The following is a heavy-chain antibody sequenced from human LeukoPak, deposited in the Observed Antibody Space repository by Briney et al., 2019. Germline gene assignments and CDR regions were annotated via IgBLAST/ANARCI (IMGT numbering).Heavy chain of an antibody. CDR1: GFTFSTYN. D-gene: IGHD3-10*01. J-gene: IGHJ4*02. CDR3: ARATPSGSYWFDY. Sequence: GGSLRLSWAASGFTFSTYNMNWLRQAPGKGLEWVSYISSGSSTIFYADSVKGRFTISRDNAKTSLYLQMNSLRAEDTAVYYCARATPSGSYWFDYWGQGTLVTVSS. CDR2: ISSGSSTI. V-gene: IGHV3-48*01.